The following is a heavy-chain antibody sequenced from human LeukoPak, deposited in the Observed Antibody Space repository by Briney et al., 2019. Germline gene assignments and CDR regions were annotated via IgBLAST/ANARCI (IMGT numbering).Heavy chain of an antibody. D-gene: IGHD1-26*01. CDR3: AKMVIVGATGDAFDI. V-gene: IGHV3-30*02. Sequence: GGSLRLSCAASGFTFSSYAMHWVRQAPGKGLEWVAFIRYDGSNKYYADSVKGRFTISRDNSKNTLYLQMNSLRAEDTAVYYCAKMVIVGATGDAFDIWGQGTMVTVSS. CDR1: GFTFSSYA. J-gene: IGHJ3*02. CDR2: IRYDGSNK.